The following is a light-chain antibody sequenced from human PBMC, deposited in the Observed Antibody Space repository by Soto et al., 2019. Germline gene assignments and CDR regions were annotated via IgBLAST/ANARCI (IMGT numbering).Light chain of an antibody. V-gene: IGLV2-11*01. CDR1: SSDVGGYNY. CDR3: CSYAGTYTYV. Sequence: QSALTQPRSVSGSPGQSVTISCTGTSSDVGGYNYVSWYQQHPGKAPKLMIYDVSKRPSGVPDRFSGSKSGNTASLTISGLQAEDEAAYYCCSYAGTYTYVFGIGTKLTVL. J-gene: IGLJ1*01. CDR2: DVS.